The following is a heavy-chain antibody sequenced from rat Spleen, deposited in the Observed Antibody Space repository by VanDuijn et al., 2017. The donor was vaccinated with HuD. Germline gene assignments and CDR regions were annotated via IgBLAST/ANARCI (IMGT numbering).Heavy chain of an antibody. CDR2: ITNAGCRL. V-gene: IGHV5-31*01. CDR3: TGPFDY. CDR1: GFIFKYYW. J-gene: IGHJ2*01. Sequence: EVQLVESGGGLVQPGRSLKLSCVASGFIFKYYWMTWIRQAPGKGLEWVASITNAGCRLYYPDSVQARFNISRENEKSNLSLHMNSLRSEDTATYYCTGPFDYWGQGVMVTVSS.